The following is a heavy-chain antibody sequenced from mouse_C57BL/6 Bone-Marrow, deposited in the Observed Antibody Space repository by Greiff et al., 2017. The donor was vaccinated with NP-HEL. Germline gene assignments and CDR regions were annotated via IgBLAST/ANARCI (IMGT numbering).Heavy chain of an antibody. CDR3: ANDGYCPYAMDY. J-gene: IGHJ4*01. D-gene: IGHD2-3*01. CDR2: INPNNGGT. V-gene: IGHV1-26*01. CDR1: GYTFTDYY. Sequence: EVQLQQSGPELVKPGASVKISCKASGYTFTDYYMNWVKQSHGKSLEWIGDINPNNGGTSYNQKFKGKATLTVDKSSSTAYMELRSLTSEDSAVYYCANDGYCPYAMDYWGQGTSVTVSS.